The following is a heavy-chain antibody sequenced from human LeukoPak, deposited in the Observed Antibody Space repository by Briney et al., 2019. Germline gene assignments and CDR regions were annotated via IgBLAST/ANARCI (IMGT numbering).Heavy chain of an antibody. CDR3: ARMEQLVLGHFDY. D-gene: IGHD6-13*01. Sequence: PGGSLRPSCAASGFTFSSYWTSWVRQAPGKGLEWVANIKQDGSEKYYVDSVKGRSTISRDNAKNSLYLQMNSLRAEDTAVYYCARMEQLVLGHFDYWGQGTLVTVSS. CDR2: IKQDGSEK. CDR1: GFTFSSYW. V-gene: IGHV3-7*01. J-gene: IGHJ4*02.